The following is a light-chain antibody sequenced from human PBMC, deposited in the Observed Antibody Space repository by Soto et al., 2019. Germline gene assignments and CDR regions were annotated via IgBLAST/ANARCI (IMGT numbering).Light chain of an antibody. J-gene: IGKJ2*01. Sequence: DIQMTQSPSSLSASVGDRVTITCRASQGISNYVAWYQQKPGKVPTLLIYEASTLQSGVPSRFSGRGSGTDFTLTISSRQPEDVATYFCQNYNSAPYAFGQGTKLEIK. CDR2: EAS. CDR1: QGISNY. CDR3: QNYNSAPYA. V-gene: IGKV1-27*01.